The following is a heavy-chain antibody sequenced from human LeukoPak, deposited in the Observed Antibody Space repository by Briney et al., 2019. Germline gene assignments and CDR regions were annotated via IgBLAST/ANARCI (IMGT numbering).Heavy chain of an antibody. Sequence: SETLSLTCTVSGGSISSSSYYWGWIRQPPGKGLEWIGSIYYSGSTYYNPSLKSRVTISVDTSKNQFSLKLSSVTAADTAVYYCATSRSVVVPPDYYYYYYMDVWGKGTTVIVSS. CDR1: GGSISSSSYY. V-gene: IGHV4-39*01. CDR2: IYYSGST. CDR3: ATSRSVVVPPDYYYYYYMDV. J-gene: IGHJ6*03. D-gene: IGHD2-2*01.